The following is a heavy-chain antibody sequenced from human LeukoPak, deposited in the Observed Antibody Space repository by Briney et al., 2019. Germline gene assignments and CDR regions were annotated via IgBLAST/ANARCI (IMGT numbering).Heavy chain of an antibody. D-gene: IGHD1-26*01. V-gene: IGHV4-34*01. CDR2: INHSGST. Sequence: SETLSLTCAVYGGSFSGYYWSWIRQPPGKGLEWIGEINHSGSTNYNPSLKSRVTISVDTSKNQFSLKLSSVTAADTAVYYCASTSSGSYSHYYYGMDVWGQGTTVTVSS. CDR3: ASTSSGSYSHYYYGMDV. CDR1: GGSFSGYY. J-gene: IGHJ6*02.